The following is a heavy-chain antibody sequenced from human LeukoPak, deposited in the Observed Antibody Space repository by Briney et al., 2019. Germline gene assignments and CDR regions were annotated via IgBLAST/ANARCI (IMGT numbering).Heavy chain of an antibody. Sequence: RSGGSLRLSCALSGFPFDDYGMSWLRPAPGKGRAWVSGINWNGGNTGYADSVKGRFTICIDNAKNSLYLQMNGLRAEDTALYYCAKGRYTYGWKLCFDYWGQGTLVTVSS. CDR2: INWNGGNT. V-gene: IGHV3-20*04. D-gene: IGHD5-18*01. J-gene: IGHJ4*02. CDR3: AKGRYTYGWKLCFDY. CDR1: GFPFDDYG.